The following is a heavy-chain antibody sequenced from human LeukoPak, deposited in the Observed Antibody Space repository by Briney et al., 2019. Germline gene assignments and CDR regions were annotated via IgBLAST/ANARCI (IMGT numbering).Heavy chain of an antibody. V-gene: IGHV4-34*01. Sequence: SETLSLTCAVYGGSFSGLYWTWIRQPPGKGLEWIGEINHDGSTNYNPSLKSRVTISVDTSKNQFSLKMRSVTPAGTAVYYCARARGTEAIDSWGQGTLVTVSS. CDR3: ARARGTEAIDS. D-gene: IGHD6-25*01. CDR1: GGSFSGLY. CDR2: INHDGST. J-gene: IGHJ4*02.